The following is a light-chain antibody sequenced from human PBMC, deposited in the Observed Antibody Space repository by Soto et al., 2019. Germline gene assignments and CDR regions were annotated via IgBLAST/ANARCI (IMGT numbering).Light chain of an antibody. CDR3: CSYAGSYTFV. V-gene: IGLV2-11*01. J-gene: IGLJ1*01. CDR1: SSDIGGFNY. CDR2: DVT. Sequence: QSAPTQPRSVSGSPGQSVTISCTGTSSDIGGFNYVSWYQQHPGKVPKLMIYDVTKRPSGVPDRFSASKSGNTASLTISGLQAEDEADCCSYAGSYTFVFGTGTKVTVL.